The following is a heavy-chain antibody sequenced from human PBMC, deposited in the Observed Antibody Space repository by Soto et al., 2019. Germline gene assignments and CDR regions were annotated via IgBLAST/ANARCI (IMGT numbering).Heavy chain of an antibody. Sequence: QLQLQESGPGLVKPSETLSLTCTVSGGSISSSSYYWGWIRQPPGKGLEWIGSIYYSGSTYYNPSLKSRVTISVDTSKNQFSLKLSSVTAADTAVYYCARGITIFGVVIGFWDYWGQGTLVTVSS. CDR2: IYYSGST. D-gene: IGHD3-3*01. J-gene: IGHJ4*02. CDR1: GGSISSSSYY. V-gene: IGHV4-39*01. CDR3: ARGITIFGVVIGFWDY.